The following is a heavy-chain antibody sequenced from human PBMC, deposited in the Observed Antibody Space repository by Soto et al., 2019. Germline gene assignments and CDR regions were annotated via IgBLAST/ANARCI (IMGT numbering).Heavy chain of an antibody. CDR3: ARVSWSSGIVGALDI. V-gene: IGHV3-13*01. CDR1: GFTFSNFD. Sequence: GGSLRLSCAASGFTFSNFDMHWVRQTTAKGLEWVSAIRTTGDTHYPDSVRGRFTTSRENAKNSFYLQMDNLRADDTAVYYCARVSWSSGIVGALDIWGQGTMVTVSS. D-gene: IGHD3-22*01. J-gene: IGHJ3*02. CDR2: IRTTGDT.